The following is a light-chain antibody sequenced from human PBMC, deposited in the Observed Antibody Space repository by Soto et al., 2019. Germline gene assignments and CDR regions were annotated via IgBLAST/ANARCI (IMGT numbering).Light chain of an antibody. CDR1: QDLLHSNGYTY. V-gene: IGKV2-28*01. J-gene: IGKJ2*01. CDR3: MQALQTPYT. Sequence: DIVMTQSPLSLPVTPGEPASISCRSSQDLLHSNGYTYLDWYLQKPGQSPQLLIYLGSNRASGVPDRFSGSGSGTDFILKITKVEAEDVGVYYCMQALQTPYTFGQGTKLEIK. CDR2: LGS.